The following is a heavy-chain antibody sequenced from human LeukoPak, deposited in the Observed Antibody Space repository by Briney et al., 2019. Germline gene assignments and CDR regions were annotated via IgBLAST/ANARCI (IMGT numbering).Heavy chain of an antibody. V-gene: IGHV1-69*05. D-gene: IGHD3-3*01. CDR3: ARGILEWADAFHI. J-gene: IGHJ3*02. CDR2: IIPSFRTA. Sequence: SVKVSCKASGGTFSSYAISWVRQAPGQGLEWLGGIIPSFRTANYAQRFQGRVTITTDESTSTAYMELSSLRSDDTAVYYCARGILEWADAFHIWGQGTMVTVSS. CDR1: GGTFSSYA.